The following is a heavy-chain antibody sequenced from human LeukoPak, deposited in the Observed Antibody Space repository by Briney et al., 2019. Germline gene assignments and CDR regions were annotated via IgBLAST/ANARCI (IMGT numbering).Heavy chain of an antibody. V-gene: IGHV3-7*01. D-gene: IGHD3-10*01. CDR1: GFSFDSYW. Sequence: GGSLRLSCVASGFSFDSYWMNWVRQAPGRGLEWVANINHDATEKYYVDSVKGRFTISRDNSKNTLYLQMNSLRAEDTAVYYCARHYGSDPGGFFDYWGQGTLVTVSS. CDR2: INHDATEK. J-gene: IGHJ4*02. CDR3: ARHYGSDPGGFFDY.